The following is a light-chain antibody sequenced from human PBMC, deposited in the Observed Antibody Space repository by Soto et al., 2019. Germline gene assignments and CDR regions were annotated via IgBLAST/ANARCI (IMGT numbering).Light chain of an antibody. CDR1: QDISKN. V-gene: IGKV1-12*01. J-gene: IGKJ4*01. CDR3: QQTKGFPLT. CDR2: AAS. Sequence: DIQMTQSPSSLSASVGARVTITCRARQDISKNLAWYQQIPGKAPKLLIFAASTLQSGVPSRFSASGSGTYFILTVGGLQPEDAATYYCQQTKGFPLTFGGGTKVDIK.